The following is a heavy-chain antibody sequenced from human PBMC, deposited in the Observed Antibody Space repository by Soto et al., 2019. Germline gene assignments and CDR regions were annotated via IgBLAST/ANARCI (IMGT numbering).Heavy chain of an antibody. CDR2: IYPGDSDT. J-gene: IGHJ6*02. CDR1: GYSFTSYW. D-gene: IGHD3-3*01. CDR3: ARLSRYDFWSGYPKPEYYYYGMDV. Sequence: PGESLKISCKGSGYSFTSYWIGWVHQMPGKGLEWMGIIYPGDSDTRYSPSFQGQVTISADKSISTAYLQWSSLKASDTAMYYCARLSRYDFWSGYPKPEYYYYGMDVWGQGTTVTVSS. V-gene: IGHV5-51*07.